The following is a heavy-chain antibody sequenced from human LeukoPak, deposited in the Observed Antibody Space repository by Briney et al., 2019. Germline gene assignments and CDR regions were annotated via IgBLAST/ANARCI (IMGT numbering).Heavy chain of an antibody. Sequence: GGSLRLSCAASGFTFSSYDMYWVRQAPGKGLEWVSTIGTVGDTYYPDSVKGRFTISRENAKNSLYLQMNSLRAGDTAVYYCTRXRGGMTTPTFDIWGQGTMVTVSS. CDR3: TRXRGGMTTPTFDI. CDR2: IGTVGDT. CDR1: GFTFSSYD. V-gene: IGHV3-13*01. J-gene: IGHJ3*02. D-gene: IGHD4-17*01.